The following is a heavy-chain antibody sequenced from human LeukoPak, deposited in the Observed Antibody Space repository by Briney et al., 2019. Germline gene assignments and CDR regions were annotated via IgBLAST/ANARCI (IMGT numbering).Heavy chain of an antibody. D-gene: IGHD3-3*01. J-gene: IGHJ3*02. Sequence: ASVKVSCKASGYTFSDYYIHWVRQAPGQGLEWMGWINPKNGGTKYAQKFQGRVFMSTDSSSGTAYMDLQSLTSDDTAVYYCARHMREFWSRRQPGDAFDIWGQGTMVTVSS. CDR2: INPKNGGT. CDR3: ARHMREFWSRRQPGDAFDI. CDR1: GYTFSDYY. V-gene: IGHV1-2*02.